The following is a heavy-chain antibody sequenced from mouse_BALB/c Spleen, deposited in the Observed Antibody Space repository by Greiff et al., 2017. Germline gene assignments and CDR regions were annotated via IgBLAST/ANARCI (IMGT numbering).Heavy chain of an antibody. V-gene: IGHV3-2*02. J-gene: IGHJ4*01. Sequence: EVQLVESGPGLVKPSQSLSLTCTVTGYSITSDYAWNWIRQFPGNKLEWMGYISYSGSTSYNPSLKSRISITRDTSKNQFFLQLNSVTTEDTATYYCARGYDRAMDYWGQGTSVTVSS. CDR2: ISYSGST. CDR1: GYSITSDYA. D-gene: IGHD2-14*01. CDR3: ARGYDRAMDY.